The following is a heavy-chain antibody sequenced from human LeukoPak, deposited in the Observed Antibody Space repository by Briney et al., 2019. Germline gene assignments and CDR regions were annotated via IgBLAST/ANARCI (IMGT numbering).Heavy chain of an antibody. J-gene: IGHJ6*03. V-gene: IGHV4-38-2*02. D-gene: IGHD2-15*01. CDR3: ASLLGYCSGNRCPSSANYYYYMDV. Sequence: PSETLSLTCTVSGYSISSGYYWGWIRQPPGKGLEWIGEINHSGSTNYNPSLKSRVTISVDTSTNHFSLKVSSVTAADTAVYYCASLLGYCSGNRCPSSANYYYYMDVWGKGTTVTVSS. CDR2: INHSGST. CDR1: GYSISSGYY.